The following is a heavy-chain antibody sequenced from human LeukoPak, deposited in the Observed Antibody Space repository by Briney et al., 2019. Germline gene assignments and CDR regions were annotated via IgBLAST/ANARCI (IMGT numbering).Heavy chain of an antibody. CDR2: IYYSGST. CDR1: GGSISSSSYY. D-gene: IGHD5-18*01. CDR3: ARDSGDTAMVTVFDY. V-gene: IGHV4-39*07. J-gene: IGHJ4*02. Sequence: SETLSLTCTVSGGSISSSSYYWGWIRQPPGKGLEWIGSIYYSGSTYYNPSLKSRVTISVDTSKNQFSLKLSSVTAADTAVYYCARDSGDTAMVTVFDYWGQGTLVTVSS.